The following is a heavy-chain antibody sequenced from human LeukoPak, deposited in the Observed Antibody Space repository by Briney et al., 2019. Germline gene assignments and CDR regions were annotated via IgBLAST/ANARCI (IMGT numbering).Heavy chain of an antibody. CDR1: GFTFSSYG. CDR2: ISYDGSNK. D-gene: IGHD3-22*01. J-gene: IGHJ4*02. CDR3: ASSYDSSGYTFDY. V-gene: IGHV3-30*03. Sequence: GGSLRLSCAASGFTFSSYGMHWVRQAPGKGLEWVAVISYDGSNKYYAHSVKGRFTISRDNSKNTLYLQMKSLRAEDTAVYYCASSYDSSGYTFDYWGQGTLVTVSS.